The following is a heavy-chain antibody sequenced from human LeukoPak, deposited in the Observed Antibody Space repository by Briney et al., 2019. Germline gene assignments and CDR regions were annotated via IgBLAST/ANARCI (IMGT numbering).Heavy chain of an antibody. CDR2: ISGSGGST. CDR3: AKKSGVWLSYFDY. CDR1: GFTFSSYA. D-gene: IGHD2-8*02. V-gene: IGHV3-23*01. Sequence: ASLRLSCAASGFTFSSYAMSWVRQAPGKGLEWVSAISGSGGSTYYADSVKGRFTISRDNSKNTLYLQMNSLRAEDTAVYYCAKKSGVWLSYFDYWGQGTLVTVSS. J-gene: IGHJ4*02.